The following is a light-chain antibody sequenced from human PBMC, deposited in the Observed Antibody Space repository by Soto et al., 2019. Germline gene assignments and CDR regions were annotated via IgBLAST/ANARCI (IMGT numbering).Light chain of an antibody. V-gene: IGKV3-11*01. CDR2: GAS. CDR3: QQLTGWLRT. CDR1: QSVYTN. J-gene: IGKJ4*01. Sequence: EVVLTQSPATLSLSPGERATLSCRASQSVYTNLASYQQKPGQAPRLLIYGASNRATGIPARFSGSGSGTDFTLTISSLEPEDSALYYCQQLTGWLRTFGGGTKVEIK.